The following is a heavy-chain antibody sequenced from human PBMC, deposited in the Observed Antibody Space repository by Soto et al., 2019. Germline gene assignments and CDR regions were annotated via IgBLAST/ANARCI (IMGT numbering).Heavy chain of an antibody. CDR3: ARDCSGGSCYPGMDV. V-gene: IGHV3-21*01. D-gene: IGHD2-15*01. CDR1: VFNCNSYT. CDR2: ISSSGYI. Sequence: RLSCAASVFNCNSYTINWVSQAPGKRLEWLSSISSSGYIFSTDSVRGRFTISGDNAKNSVYLQINSLRAEDTAVYFCARDCSGGSCYPGMDVWGQGTKVTVYS. J-gene: IGHJ6*02.